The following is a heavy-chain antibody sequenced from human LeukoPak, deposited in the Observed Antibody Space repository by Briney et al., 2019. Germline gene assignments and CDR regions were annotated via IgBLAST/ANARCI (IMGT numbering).Heavy chain of an antibody. V-gene: IGHV3-23*01. CDR1: GFTFSSYA. D-gene: IGHD6-13*01. CDR2: ISASAAGT. Sequence: GGSLRLSCAASGFTFSSYAMSWVRQAPGKGLEWVSTISASAAGTYYADSVKGRFTISRDSSQNTLYLQMNSLRAEDTAVYYCARGGYSISFDPWGQGTLVTVSS. CDR3: ARGGYSISFDP. J-gene: IGHJ5*02.